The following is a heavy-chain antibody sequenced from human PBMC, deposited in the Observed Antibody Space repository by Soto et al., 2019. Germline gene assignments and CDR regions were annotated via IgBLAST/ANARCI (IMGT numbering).Heavy chain of an antibody. CDR1: GCTNSTRP. Sequence: PVKGWWKGAGCTNSTRPMHWARKARGKRLGWIGWIVVSSGHINYAQQFHERVTITRDMSTGTVYMELNGLRAEDTAVYFCAATIIAVGGSGYYGLDVWGKGTTVTVSS. CDR2: IVVSSGHI. D-gene: IGHD6-19*01. V-gene: IGHV1-58*02. J-gene: IGHJ6*04. CDR3: AATIIAVGGSGYYGLDV.